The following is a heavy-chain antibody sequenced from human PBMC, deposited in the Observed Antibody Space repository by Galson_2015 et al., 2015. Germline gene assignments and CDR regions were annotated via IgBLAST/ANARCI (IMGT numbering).Heavy chain of an antibody. CDR1: GYSISSGYY. CDR2: IYHSGST. Sequence: SETLSLTCTVSGYSISSGYYWGWIRQPPGKGLEWIGSIYHSGSTYYNPSLKSRVTISVDTSKNQFSLKLSSVTAADTAVYYCARDQDRAAFSSWGQGTLVTVSS. D-gene: IGHD6-13*01. J-gene: IGHJ4*02. CDR3: ARDQDRAAFSS. V-gene: IGHV4-38-2*02.